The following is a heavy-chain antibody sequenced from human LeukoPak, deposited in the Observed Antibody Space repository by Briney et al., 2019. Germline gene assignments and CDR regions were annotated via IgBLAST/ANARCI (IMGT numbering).Heavy chain of an antibody. V-gene: IGHV4-34*01. D-gene: IGHD3-10*01. J-gene: IGHJ6*02. CDR3: ARDRFDTSRRYYGSGSYYPYYYYGMDV. Sequence: SETLSLTCAVYGGSFSGYYWSWIRQPPGKGLEWIGEINHSGSTNYNPSLKSRVTISVDTSKNQFSLKLSSVTAADTAVYYCARDRFDTSRRYYGSGSYYPYYYYGMDVWGQGTTVTVSS. CDR2: INHSGST. CDR1: GGSFSGYY.